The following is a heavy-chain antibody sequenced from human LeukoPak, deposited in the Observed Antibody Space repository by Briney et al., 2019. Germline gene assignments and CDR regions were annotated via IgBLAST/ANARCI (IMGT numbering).Heavy chain of an antibody. CDR2: IYYTGSA. CDR3: ARAGSLGNCSGGSCYSPTL. CDR1: GGSVSSGSYY. J-gene: IGHJ4*02. V-gene: IGHV4-61*01. D-gene: IGHD2-15*01. Sequence: SETLSLTCTVSGGSVSSGSYYWSWIRQPPGKGLEWIGYIYYTGSANYNPSLKSRVTISVDTSKNQFSLKLSSVTAADTAVYYCARAGSLGNCSGGSCYSPTLWGQGTLVTVSS.